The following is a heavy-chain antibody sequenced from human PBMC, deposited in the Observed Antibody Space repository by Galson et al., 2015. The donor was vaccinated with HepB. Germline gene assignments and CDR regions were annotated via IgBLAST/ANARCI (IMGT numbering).Heavy chain of an antibody. D-gene: IGHD3-22*01. CDR3: ARVDYYDSRAYSFDF. CDR2: IHHSGST. CDR1: GDSISSGASY. V-gene: IGHV4-31*01. J-gene: IGHJ5*01. Sequence: TLSLTCTVSGDSISSGASYWTWIRQHPGKGLEWIGYIHHSGSTYYNPSLKSPISITMDTSKNQFSLTLNSVTAADTAVYYCARVDYYDSRAYSFDFWGRGTLVTVSS.